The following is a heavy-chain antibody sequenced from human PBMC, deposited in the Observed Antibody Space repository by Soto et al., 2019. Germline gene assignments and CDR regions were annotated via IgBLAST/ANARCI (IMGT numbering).Heavy chain of an antibody. CDR1: GGSISSSNW. D-gene: IGHD3-22*01. Sequence: QVQLQESGPGLVKPSGTLSLTCAVSGGSISSSNWWSWVRQPPGKGLEWIGEIYHSGSTNYNPSLKSRVTMSVDKSKNQFSLELSSVTSADTAVYYCATYYDSSGHRFDYWGQGALVTVSS. CDR3: ATYYDSSGHRFDY. CDR2: IYHSGST. J-gene: IGHJ4*02. V-gene: IGHV4-4*02.